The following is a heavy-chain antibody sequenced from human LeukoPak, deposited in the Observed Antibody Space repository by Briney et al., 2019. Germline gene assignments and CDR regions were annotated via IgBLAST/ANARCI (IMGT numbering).Heavy chain of an antibody. V-gene: IGHV4-30-4*08. CDR2: IYYSGST. CDR3: ARVTSGVTPDY. CDR1: GGSISSGDYY. Sequence: SETLSLTCTVSGGSISSGDYYWSWIRQPPGKGLEWIGYIYYSGSTYYNPSLKSRVTMSVDTSKNQFSLKLSSVTAADTAVYYCARVTSGVTPDYWGQGTLVTVSS. D-gene: IGHD4-23*01. J-gene: IGHJ4*02.